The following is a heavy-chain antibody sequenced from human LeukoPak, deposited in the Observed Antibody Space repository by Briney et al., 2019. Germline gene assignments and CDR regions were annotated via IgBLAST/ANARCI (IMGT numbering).Heavy chain of an antibody. D-gene: IGHD3-16*02. Sequence: TLSLTCTVSDDSFNNYYWSWIRQPPGKGLEWLTRIDWDDDKYYNTSLKTRLTISKNTSKNQVVLTMTNMDPVDTATYYCAHLMITFGGVIRDDAFDIWGQGTLVTVSS. V-gene: IGHV2-70*12. CDR3: AHLMITFGGVIRDDAFDI. J-gene: IGHJ3*02. CDR2: IDWDDDK. CDR1: DDSFNNYYW.